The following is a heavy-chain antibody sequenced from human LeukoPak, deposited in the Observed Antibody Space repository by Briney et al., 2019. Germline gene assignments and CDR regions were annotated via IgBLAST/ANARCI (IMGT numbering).Heavy chain of an antibody. D-gene: IGHD3-22*01. Sequence: PGGSLRLSCAASGFTFSNAWMSWVRQAPGKGLEWVGRIKSKTDGGTTDYAAPVKGRFTISRDDSKNTLYLQMNSLKTEDTAVYYCTTDIRHYYDSSGPRYYYYYMDVWGKGTTVTVSS. CDR2: IKSKTDGGTT. CDR3: TTDIRHYYDSSGPRYYYYYMDV. J-gene: IGHJ6*03. CDR1: GFTFSNAW. V-gene: IGHV3-15*01.